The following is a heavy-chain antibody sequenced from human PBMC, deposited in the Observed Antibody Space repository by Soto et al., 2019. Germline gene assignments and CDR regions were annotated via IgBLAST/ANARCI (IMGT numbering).Heavy chain of an antibody. D-gene: IGHD2-15*01. CDR3: AKRRGAGGHFDY. V-gene: IGHV3-23*01. Sequence: DVQLLESGGGLVQPEGSLRLSCAASGCTFSSYAMGWFRQGPGKGLEWVAVVSIGGSTHYADSVRGRFTISRDNSKNTLSLQMNSLTAEDTAVYFCAKRRGAGGHFDYWGQGALVTVSS. J-gene: IGHJ4*02. CDR1: GCTFSSYA. CDR2: VSIGGST.